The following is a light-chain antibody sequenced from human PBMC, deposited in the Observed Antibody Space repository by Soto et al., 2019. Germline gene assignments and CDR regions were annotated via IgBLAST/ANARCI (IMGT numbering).Light chain of an antibody. Sequence: QSVLPQYASVSGSPGQSIPISCTGTSSDVGGYNYVSWYQQHPGKAPKLMIYEVSNRPSGVSNRFSGSKSGNTASLTISGLQAEDEADYYCSAYTSSTTGVFGTGTKVTV. CDR2: EVS. CDR3: SAYTSSTTGV. J-gene: IGLJ1*01. CDR1: SSDVGGYNY. V-gene: IGLV2-14*01.